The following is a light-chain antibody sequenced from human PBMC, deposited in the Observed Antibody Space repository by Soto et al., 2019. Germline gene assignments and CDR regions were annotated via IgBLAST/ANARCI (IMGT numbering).Light chain of an antibody. V-gene: IGLV2-8*01. J-gene: IGLJ3*02. CDR2: EVT. CDR3: SSYAGNSYAGSRIVV. CDR1: SSDVGGSNF. Sequence: QSALTQPPSASGSPGQSVTISCTGTSSDVGGSNFVSWYQQYPGKAPKLMIYEVTKRPSGVPDRFSGSKSGNTASLTVSGLQGEDEAYYYCSSYAGNSYAGSRIVVFGGGTKWTVL.